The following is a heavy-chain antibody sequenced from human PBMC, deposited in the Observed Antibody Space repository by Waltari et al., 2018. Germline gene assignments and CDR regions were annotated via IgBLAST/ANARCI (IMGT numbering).Heavy chain of an antibody. Sequence: QVQLQESGPGLVKPSETLSLTCTVSGGSISSYYWSWIRQPAGKGLEWIGRIYTRGSTTYHPSLKSRVTMSVDTSKNQFSLKLSSVTAADTAVYYCARDLSSSRYYYYYMDVWGKGTTVTVSS. J-gene: IGHJ6*03. CDR3: ARDLSSSRYYYYYMDV. CDR2: IYTRGST. D-gene: IGHD6-13*01. CDR1: GGSISSYY. V-gene: IGHV4-4*07.